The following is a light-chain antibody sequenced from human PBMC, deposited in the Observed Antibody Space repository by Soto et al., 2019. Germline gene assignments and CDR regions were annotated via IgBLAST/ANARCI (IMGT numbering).Light chain of an antibody. CDR3: SSYAGSNRDV. J-gene: IGLJ1*01. CDR2: EVS. Sequence: QSALTQPPSASVSPGQSVTISCTGTSSDVGGYNYVSWYQQHPGKAPKLMIYEVSKRPSGVPDRFSGSKSGNTASLTVSGLQAEDEADYYCSSYAGSNRDVFGPGTKVTVL. V-gene: IGLV2-8*01. CDR1: SSDVGGYNY.